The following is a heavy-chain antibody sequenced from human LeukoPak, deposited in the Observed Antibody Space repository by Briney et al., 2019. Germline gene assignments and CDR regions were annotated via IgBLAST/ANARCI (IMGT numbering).Heavy chain of an antibody. D-gene: IGHD3-10*01. J-gene: IGHJ6*03. CDR3: ARSSDAVRGVAYYYYYYMDV. CDR1: GFTFSSYS. CDR2: IRYDGSNK. Sequence: GGSLRLSCAASGFTFSSYSMQWVRQTPGKGLEWVAFIRYDGSNKYYADSVKGRFTISRDNSKNTLYLQMNSLRAEDTAVYYCARSSDAVRGVAYYYYYYMDVWGKGTTVTISS. V-gene: IGHV3-30*02.